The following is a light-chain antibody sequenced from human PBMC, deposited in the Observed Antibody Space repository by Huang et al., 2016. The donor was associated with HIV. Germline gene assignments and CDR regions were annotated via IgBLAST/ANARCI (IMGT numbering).Light chain of an antibody. CDR3: QQYNDWPLT. CDR2: GVS. J-gene: IGKJ1*01. V-gene: IGKV3-15*01. Sequence: EIVMTQSPATLSVSPGERVTLSCRASQSLSSQLAWYQQKRGQAPRPLIYGVSTRATDIPARFSGSGSGTDFTLTINSLQSEDFATYYCQQYNDWPLTFGQGTEVEIK. CDR1: QSLSSQ.